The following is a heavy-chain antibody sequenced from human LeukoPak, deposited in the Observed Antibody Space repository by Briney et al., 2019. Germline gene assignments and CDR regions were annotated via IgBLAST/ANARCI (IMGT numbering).Heavy chain of an antibody. D-gene: IGHD1-14*01. CDR2: SYSGGSP. Sequence: GGSLRLSCAASGFTVSSNYMSWVRQAPGKGLEWVSVSYSGGSPYSADPVKGRVTTSRDNSKDTLYLQRNSPRDEDTAVYYCARDPDGPDYCYYMDVWGKGTTVTVSS. CDR1: GFTVSSNY. J-gene: IGHJ6*03. CDR3: ARDPDGPDYCYYMDV. V-gene: IGHV3-53*01.